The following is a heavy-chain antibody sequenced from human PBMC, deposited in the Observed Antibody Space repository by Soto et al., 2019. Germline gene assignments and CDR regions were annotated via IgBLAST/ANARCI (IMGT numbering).Heavy chain of an antibody. V-gene: IGHV1-2*02. Sequence: ASVKVSCKASGYIFTGYYMHWVRQAPGQGLEWLGWINPNSDGTNYAQKFQGRVTMTRDTSISTAYMELSRLRSDDTDVYYCARDFLPSGAVGPWGQGTLVTVSS. CDR1: GYIFTGYY. CDR3: ARDFLPSGAVGP. CDR2: INPNSDGT. D-gene: IGHD3-10*01. J-gene: IGHJ5*02.